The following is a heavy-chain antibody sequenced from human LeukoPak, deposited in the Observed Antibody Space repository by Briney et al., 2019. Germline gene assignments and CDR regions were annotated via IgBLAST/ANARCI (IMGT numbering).Heavy chain of an antibody. D-gene: IGHD6-25*01. CDR3: ARDRSAARGASWFDP. CDR2: INPNSGGT. Sequence: GASVKVSCKACGYTFIGYYIHWVRQAPGQGLEWMGWINPNSGGTNYAQKLQGRVTMTTDTSASTAYMGLRSLRSHDTAVYYCARDRSAARGASWFDPWGQGTLVTVSS. CDR1: GYTFIGYY. J-gene: IGHJ5*02. V-gene: IGHV1-2*02.